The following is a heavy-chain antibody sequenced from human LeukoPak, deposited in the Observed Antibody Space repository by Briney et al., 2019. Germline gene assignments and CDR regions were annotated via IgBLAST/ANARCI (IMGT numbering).Heavy chain of an antibody. V-gene: IGHV3-30-3*01. CDR2: ISYDGSNK. CDR1: GFSLSTYA. Sequence: PGGSLRLSCAASGFSLSTYAMSWVRQAPGKGLEWVAVISYDGSNKYYADSVKGRFTISRDNSKNTLYLQMNSLRAEDTAVYYCARDRYGSGSYLDYWGQGTLVTVSS. J-gene: IGHJ4*02. D-gene: IGHD3-10*01. CDR3: ARDRYGSGSYLDY.